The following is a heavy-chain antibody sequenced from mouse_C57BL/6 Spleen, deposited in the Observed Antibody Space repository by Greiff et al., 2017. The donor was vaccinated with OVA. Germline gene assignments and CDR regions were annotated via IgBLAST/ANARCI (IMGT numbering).Heavy chain of an antibody. CDR2: IWSGGST. V-gene: IGHV2-2*01. CDR1: GFSLTSYG. J-gene: IGHJ4*01. Sequence: VQLVESGPGLVQPSQSLSITCTISGFSLTSYGVHWVRQSPGKGLEWLGVIWSGGSTDYNAAFISRLSISKDNSKSQVFFKMNSLQADDTAIYYCARKGYSNYYYAMDYWGQGTSVTVSS. D-gene: IGHD2-5*01. CDR3: ARKGYSNYYYAMDY.